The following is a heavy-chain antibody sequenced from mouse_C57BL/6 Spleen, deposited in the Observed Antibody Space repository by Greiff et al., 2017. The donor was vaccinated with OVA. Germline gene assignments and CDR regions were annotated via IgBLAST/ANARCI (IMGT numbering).Heavy chain of an antibody. V-gene: IGHV1-64*01. CDR3: ARGGYEYDEATVDY. D-gene: IGHD2-4*01. CDR2: IHPNSGST. J-gene: IGHJ2*01. Sequence: QVQLQQPGAELVKPGASVKLSCKASGYTFTSYWMHWVKQRPGQGLEWIGMIHPNSGSTNYNEKFKSKATLTVDKSSSTAYMQLSSLTSEDSAVYYCARGGYEYDEATVDYWGQGTTLTVSS. CDR1: GYTFTSYW.